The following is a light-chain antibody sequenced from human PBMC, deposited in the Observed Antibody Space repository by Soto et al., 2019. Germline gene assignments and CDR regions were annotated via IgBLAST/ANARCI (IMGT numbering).Light chain of an antibody. V-gene: IGLV1-47*02. Sequence: QPVLTQPPSASGTPGQRVIISCSGRSSNIGSNYVYWFQHLPGTAPKLLIYANDQRPSGVPDRFSGSKSGTSASLAISGLQSEDEANYYCATWDDGLSAYVFGTGTKVTVL. CDR3: ATWDDGLSAYV. J-gene: IGLJ1*01. CDR2: AND. CDR1: SSNIGSNY.